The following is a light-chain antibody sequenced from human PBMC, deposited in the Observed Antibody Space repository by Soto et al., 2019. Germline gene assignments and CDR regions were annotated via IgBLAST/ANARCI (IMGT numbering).Light chain of an antibody. CDR2: AAS. Sequence: DVQMTQSPSSLSASVGDRVTMTCRASQSISTYLNWYQQKPGKAPKLLIYAASTLQSGVSSRFSGSGSGTDFTPTISSLQPEDFATYFCQQGYSVPYTFAQGTKVDIK. CDR1: QSISTY. V-gene: IGKV1-39*01. J-gene: IGKJ2*01. CDR3: QQGYSVPYT.